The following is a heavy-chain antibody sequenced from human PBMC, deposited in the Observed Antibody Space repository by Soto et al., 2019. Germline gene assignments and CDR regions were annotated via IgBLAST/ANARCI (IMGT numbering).Heavy chain of an antibody. CDR1: GFTVSTNY. CDR3: GRGSSDSDGILRVGY. D-gene: IGHD2-2*01. V-gene: IGHV3-53*02. CDR2: IYSGGNT. J-gene: IGHJ4*02. Sequence: VQLVETGGGLIQPGESLRLSCAASGFTVSTNYMSWVRQAPGKGLEWVSVIYSGGNTYYADSVKGRFSMSRDKSKNTLFRQMNGLRAEDTAVYYCGRGSSDSDGILRVGYWGQGTLVTVSS.